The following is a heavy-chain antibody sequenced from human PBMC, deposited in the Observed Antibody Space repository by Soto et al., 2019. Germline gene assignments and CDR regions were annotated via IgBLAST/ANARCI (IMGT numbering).Heavy chain of an antibody. CDR1: GESFSAYY. CDR2: IHHNGES. D-gene: IGHD2-8*02. J-gene: IGHJ4*02. V-gene: IGHV4-34*01. Sequence: QVHVQQWGAGLLKPSETLSLTCGVYGESFSAYYWNWIRQSPGKGLEWIGDIHHNGESKYNLSLNSRLTKAMDTSKKLFSLQLTSGTAADSAVYSCMRFEEPSHGSGPLVEYWGQGILVTDSS. CDR3: MRFEEPSHGSGPLVEY.